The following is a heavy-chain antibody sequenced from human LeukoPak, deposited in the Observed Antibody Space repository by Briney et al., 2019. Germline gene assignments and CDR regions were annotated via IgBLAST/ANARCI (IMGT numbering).Heavy chain of an antibody. CDR3: ARGGPFDY. V-gene: IGHV4-61*02. CDR2: IYTSGST. Sequence: SETLSLTCTVSGGSISSGSYYWSWIRQPAGKGLEWIGRIYTSGSTNSNPSLKSRVTISVDTSKNQFSLKLSSVTAADTAVYYCARGGPFDYWGQGTLVTVSS. J-gene: IGHJ4*02. CDR1: GGSISSGSYY.